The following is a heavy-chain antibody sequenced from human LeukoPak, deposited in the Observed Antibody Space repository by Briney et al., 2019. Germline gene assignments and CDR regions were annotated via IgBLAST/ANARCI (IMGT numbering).Heavy chain of an antibody. CDR2: IIPMLDIA. CDR3: ARDYGDYVSPPDY. D-gene: IGHD4-17*01. J-gene: IGHJ4*02. Sequence: SVKVSCKASGGTFTSYAISWVRQAPGQGLEWMGRIIPMLDIANYAQKFQGRVTITADKSTSTAYMELRSLRSDDTAVYYCARDYGDYVSPPDYWGQGTLVTVSS. CDR1: GGTFTSYA. V-gene: IGHV1-69*04.